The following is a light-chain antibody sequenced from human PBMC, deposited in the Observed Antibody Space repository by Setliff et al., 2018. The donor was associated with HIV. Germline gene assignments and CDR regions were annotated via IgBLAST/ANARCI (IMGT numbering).Light chain of an antibody. CDR1: SSDVGAYNF. V-gene: IGLV2-14*03. CDR3: SSYTTSRQFV. J-gene: IGLJ1*01. CDR2: DVI. Sequence: QSVLTQPASVSGSPGQSVTISCTRTSSDVGAYNFVSWYQQHPGRAPKLMIYDVINRNSGVSIRFSGSKSGNAASLTISGLQAEDEADYYCSSYTTSRQFVFGSGTKV.